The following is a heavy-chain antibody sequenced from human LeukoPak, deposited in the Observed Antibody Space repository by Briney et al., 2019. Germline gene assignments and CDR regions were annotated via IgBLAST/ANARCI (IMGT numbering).Heavy chain of an antibody. CDR1: GFTFSSFS. J-gene: IGHJ3*02. CDR3: ARDDGIADAFDI. V-gene: IGHV3-20*04. CDR2: INWNGGST. D-gene: IGHD1-14*01. Sequence: GGSLRLSCAASGFTFSSFSMNWVRQAPGKGLEWVSGINWNGGSTGYADSVKGRFTISRDNAKNSLYLQMNSLRAEDTALYYCARDDGIADAFDIWGQGTMVTVSS.